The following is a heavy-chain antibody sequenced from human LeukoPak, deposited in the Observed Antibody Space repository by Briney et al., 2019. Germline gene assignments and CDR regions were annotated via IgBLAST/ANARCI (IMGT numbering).Heavy chain of an antibody. CDR3: ARAQTYGDSRLLLDY. CDR2: INWNGGST. Sequence: SSETLSLTCTVSGGSISSYYWSWVRQAPGKGLEWVSGINWNGGSTGYADPVEGRFTIFRDNAKNSQYLQMNSLRVEDTALYYCARAQTYGDSRLLLDYWGQGTLVTVSS. J-gene: IGHJ4*02. V-gene: IGHV3-20*04. CDR1: GGSISSYY. D-gene: IGHD4-17*01.